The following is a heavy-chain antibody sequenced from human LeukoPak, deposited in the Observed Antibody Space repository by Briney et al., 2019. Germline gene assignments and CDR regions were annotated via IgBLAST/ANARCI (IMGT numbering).Heavy chain of an antibody. D-gene: IGHD3-10*01. Sequence: SETLSLTCAVYGGSFSGYYWSWIRQPPGKGLEWIGEINHSGSTNYNPSLKSRVTISVDTSKNPFSLKLSSVTAADTAVYYCARGPFRITMVRGAFDYWGQGTLVTVSS. V-gene: IGHV4-34*01. J-gene: IGHJ4*02. CDR2: INHSGST. CDR1: GGSFSGYY. CDR3: ARGPFRITMVRGAFDY.